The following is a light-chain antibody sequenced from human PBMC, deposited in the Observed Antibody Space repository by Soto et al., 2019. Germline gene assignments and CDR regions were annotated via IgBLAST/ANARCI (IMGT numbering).Light chain of an antibody. Sequence: EIELTQSPPTLSLSPGEGATLXWRAGQSVSSSYLAWYQQKPGQAPRLLIYGASSRATGIPDRFSGSGSGTDFTLTISRLEPEDFAVYYCQQYGSSPTFGQGTRWIS. CDR3: QQYGSSPT. V-gene: IGKV3-20*01. CDR2: GAS. J-gene: IGKJ1*01. CDR1: QSVSSSY.